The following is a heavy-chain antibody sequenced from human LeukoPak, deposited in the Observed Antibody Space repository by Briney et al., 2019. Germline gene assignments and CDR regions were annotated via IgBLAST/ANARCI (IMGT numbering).Heavy chain of an antibody. CDR3: ARALWELRSSAYFDP. CDR2: IKQDGSEK. CDR1: GFTFSSYW. Sequence: GGSLRLSCAASGFTFSSYWMSWVRQAPGKGLEWVANIKQDGSEKYYVDSVKGRFTISRDNAKNSLYLQMNSLRDEDTAIYFCARALWELRSSAYFDPWGQGTLVTVSS. D-gene: IGHD1-26*01. V-gene: IGHV3-7*01. J-gene: IGHJ4*02.